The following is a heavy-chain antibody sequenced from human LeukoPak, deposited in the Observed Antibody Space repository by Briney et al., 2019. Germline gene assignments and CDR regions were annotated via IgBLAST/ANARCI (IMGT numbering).Heavy chain of an antibody. J-gene: IGHJ4*02. D-gene: IGHD6-19*01. CDR2: INPNTGGT. Sequence: GASVKVSCKASGYTFTGYYTHWVRQAPGQGLEWMGWINPNTGGTNYAQKFQGRVTMTRDTSISTAYMELSRLRSDDTAVYYCARGPSTSFGVGSGWLAGVIDYWGQGTLVTVSS. CDR1: GYTFTGYY. CDR3: ARGPSTSFGVGSGWLAGVIDY. V-gene: IGHV1-2*02.